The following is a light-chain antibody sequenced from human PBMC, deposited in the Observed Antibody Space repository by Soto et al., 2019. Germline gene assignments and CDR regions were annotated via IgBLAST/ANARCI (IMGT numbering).Light chain of an antibody. V-gene: IGKV1-5*03. CDR3: QQTSSPPWT. Sequence: DIQMTQSPSTLSGSVGDRVTITCRASQTISSWLAWYQQKPGKAPKLLIYKASTLKSGVPSRFSGSGSGTEFTLTISSLQPDDFATYYCQQTSSPPWTFGQGTKVEIK. J-gene: IGKJ1*01. CDR1: QTISSW. CDR2: KAS.